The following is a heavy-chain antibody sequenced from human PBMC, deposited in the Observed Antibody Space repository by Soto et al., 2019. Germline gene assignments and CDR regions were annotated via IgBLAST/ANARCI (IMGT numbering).Heavy chain of an antibody. Sequence: QVQLVQSGAEVKKPGASVKVSWKASGYTFTSHDINWMRQATGQGLEWMGWMNPNSGHTNYAQKFQGRVTMTRDTSISTAYMELTNLRSEDTAIYYCASDMSTTWGQGTLVTVS. V-gene: IGHV1-8*01. CDR1: GYTFTSHD. CDR3: ASDMSTT. CDR2: MNPNSGHT. D-gene: IGHD2-2*01. J-gene: IGHJ5*02.